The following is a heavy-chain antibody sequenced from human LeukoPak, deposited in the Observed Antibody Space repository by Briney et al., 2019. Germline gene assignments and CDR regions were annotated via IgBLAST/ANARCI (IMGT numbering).Heavy chain of an antibody. CDR1: GFTFSSYS. V-gene: IGHV3-48*02. J-gene: IGHJ4*02. D-gene: IGHD1-26*01. Sequence: GSLRLSCAASGFTFSSYSMNWVRQAPGKGLERVSYISSSSSTIYYADSVEGRFTISRDNAKNSLYLQMNSLRDEDTAVYYCARGPSHSGSYDSDYWGQGTLVTVSS. CDR2: ISSSSSTI. CDR3: ARGPSHSGSYDSDY.